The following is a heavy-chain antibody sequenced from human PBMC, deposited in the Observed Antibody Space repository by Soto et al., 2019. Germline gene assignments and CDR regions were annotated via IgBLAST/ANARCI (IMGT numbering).Heavy chain of an antibody. CDR3: AQDVLRYFDWLLSPLYYYYYGMDV. CDR1: GGTFSSYA. J-gene: IGHJ6*02. Sequence: SVKVSCKASGGTFSSYAISWVRQAPGQGLEWMGGIIPIFGTANYAQKFQGRVTITADESTSTAYMELSSLRSEDTAVYYCAQDVLRYFDWLLSPLYYYYYGMDVWGQGTTVTVSS. V-gene: IGHV1-69*13. CDR2: IIPIFGTA. D-gene: IGHD3-9*01.